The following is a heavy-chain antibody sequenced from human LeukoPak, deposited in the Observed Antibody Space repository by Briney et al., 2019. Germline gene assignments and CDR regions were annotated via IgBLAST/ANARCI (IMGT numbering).Heavy chain of an antibody. CDR1: GFTFSNYW. D-gene: IGHD1-20*01. CDR3: AKDAGTWYNWNGGYDAFDI. V-gene: IGHV3-74*01. J-gene: IGHJ3*02. Sequence: GGSLRLSCAASGFTFSNYWMHWVRQAPGKGLVWVSRINSDGINTSYADSVKGRFTISRDNAKNTLNLQMNSLRAEDTAVYYCAKDAGTWYNWNGGYDAFDIWGQGTMVTVSS. CDR2: INSDGINT.